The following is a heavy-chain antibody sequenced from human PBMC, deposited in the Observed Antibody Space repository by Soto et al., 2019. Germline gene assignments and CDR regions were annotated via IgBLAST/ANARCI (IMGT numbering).Heavy chain of an antibody. J-gene: IGHJ6*02. CDR2: IIPIFGTA. CDR3: ASSPCSGGSCYSSYGGYYYYGMDV. Sequence: QVQLVQSGAEVKKPGSSVKVSCKASGGTFSSYAISWVRQAPGQGLEWMGGIIPIFGTANYAQKFQGRVTITADESTRTAYMELSSLRSEDTAVYYCASSPCSGGSCYSSYGGYYYYGMDVWGQGTTVTVSS. V-gene: IGHV1-69*12. D-gene: IGHD2-15*01. CDR1: GGTFSSYA.